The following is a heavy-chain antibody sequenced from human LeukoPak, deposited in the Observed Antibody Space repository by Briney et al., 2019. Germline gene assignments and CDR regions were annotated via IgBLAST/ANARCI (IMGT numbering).Heavy chain of an antibody. CDR2: IRGSGGST. J-gene: IGHJ5*02. CDR3: AKPTWPNNWFDP. Sequence: GGSLRLSCAASGFTFSSYAMSWVRQAPGKGLEWVSAIRGSGGSTYYADSVKGRFTISRDNSKNTLYLQMNSLRAEDTAVYYCAKPTWPNNWFDPWGQGTLVTVSS. CDR1: GFTFSSYA. V-gene: IGHV3-23*01. D-gene: IGHD5-12*01.